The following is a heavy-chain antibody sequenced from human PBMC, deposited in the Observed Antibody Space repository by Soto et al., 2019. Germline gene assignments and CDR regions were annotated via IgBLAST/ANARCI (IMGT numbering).Heavy chain of an antibody. CDR2: IYYSGST. V-gene: IGHV4-39*01. J-gene: IGHJ4*02. Sequence: PSETLSLTCAVSGGSISSSTYYWGWIRQPPGKGLEWIGSIYYSGSTYYNPSLKSRVTISIDTSKNQFSLKLSSVTAADTAVYYCARHAAQQLFFSIHFWGKGTLVTVAS. D-gene: IGHD6-13*01. CDR3: ARHAAQQLFFSIHF. CDR1: GGSISSSTYY.